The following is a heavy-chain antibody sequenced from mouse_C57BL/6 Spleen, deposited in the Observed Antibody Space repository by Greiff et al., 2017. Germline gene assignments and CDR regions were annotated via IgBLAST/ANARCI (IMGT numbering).Heavy chain of an antibody. Sequence: QVQLQQPGAELVRPGSSVKLSCKASGYTFPSYWMHWVKQRPIQGLEWIGNIDPSGSETHYNQKFKDKATLTVDKSSSTAYMQLSSLTSEDSAVYYCGVRTDYFDDWGKGTTLTVSS. D-gene: IGHD5-1*01. V-gene: IGHV1-52*01. J-gene: IGHJ2*01. CDR1: GYTFPSYW. CDR3: GVRTDYFDD. CDR2: IDPSGSET.